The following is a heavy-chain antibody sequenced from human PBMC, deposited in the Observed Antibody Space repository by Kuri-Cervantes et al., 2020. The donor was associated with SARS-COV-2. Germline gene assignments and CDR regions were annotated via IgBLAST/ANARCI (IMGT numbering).Heavy chain of an antibody. CDR3: ASGYILTGYYMAHYYYYGMDV. V-gene: IGHV1-8*01. CDR1: GYTLTSYD. J-gene: IGHJ6*02. Sequence: ASVKVSCKASGYTLTSYDINWVRQATGQGLEWMGWMNPNSGNTGYAQKFQGRVTMTRNTSISTAYMELSSLRSEDTAVYYCASGYILTGYYMAHYYYYGMDVWGQGTTVTVSS. D-gene: IGHD3-9*01. CDR2: MNPNSGNT.